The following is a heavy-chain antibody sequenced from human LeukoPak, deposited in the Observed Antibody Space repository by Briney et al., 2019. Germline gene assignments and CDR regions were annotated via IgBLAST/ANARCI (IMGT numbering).Heavy chain of an antibody. CDR1: GVSFSGYY. D-gene: IGHD3-9*01. CDR3: ARHSTYYDILTGYWSTGNDY. Sequence: SETLSLTCAVYGVSFSGYYWSWIRQPPGKGLEWIGEINHSGSTNYNPSLKSRVTISVDTSNNQFSLKLSSVTAADTAVYYCARHSTYYDILTGYWSTGNDYWGQGTLVTVSS. CDR2: INHSGST. J-gene: IGHJ4*02. V-gene: IGHV4-34*01.